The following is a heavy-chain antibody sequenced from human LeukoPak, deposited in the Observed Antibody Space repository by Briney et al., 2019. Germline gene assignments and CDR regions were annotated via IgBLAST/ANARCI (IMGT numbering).Heavy chain of an antibody. Sequence: GASVKVSCKASGYTFTGYYMHWVRQAPGQGLEWMGWISAYNGNTNYAQKLQGRVTMTTDTSTSTAYMELRSLRSDDTAVYYCARVEWRSSSWTRYYYYMDVWGKGTTVTVSS. V-gene: IGHV1-18*04. D-gene: IGHD6-13*01. CDR2: ISAYNGNT. CDR3: ARVEWRSSSWTRYYYYMDV. J-gene: IGHJ6*03. CDR1: GYTFTGYY.